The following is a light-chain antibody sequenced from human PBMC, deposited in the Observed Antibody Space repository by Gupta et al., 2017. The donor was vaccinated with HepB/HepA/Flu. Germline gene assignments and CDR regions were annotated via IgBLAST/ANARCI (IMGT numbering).Light chain of an antibody. CDR2: WAS. V-gene: IGKV4-1*01. CDR3: QQDDSTPFT. CDR1: QSVLYSSNNKNY. J-gene: IGKJ3*01. Sequence: DIVMTQSADSLAVSLGERATINCKSSQSVLYSSNNKNYLAWYQQKPGQPPKLLIYWASTRESGVPDRFSGRGSGTDFTLSISSLQAEDVAVYYCQQDDSTPFTFGHGTKVDIK.